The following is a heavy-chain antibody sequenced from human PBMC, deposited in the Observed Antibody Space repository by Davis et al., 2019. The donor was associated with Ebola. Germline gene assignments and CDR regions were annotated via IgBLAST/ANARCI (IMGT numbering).Heavy chain of an antibody. CDR3: VPGTWI. J-gene: IGHJ4*02. CDR1: GFTFSSYS. V-gene: IGHV3-21*01. D-gene: IGHD5-18*01. CDR2: ISGSNSYI. Sequence: GESLKISCVASGFTFSSYSINWVRQAPGRGLEWVSSISGSNSYIHYAGPVRGRFTISRDDAKNSLFLQMNSLRVEDTAVYYCVPGTWIRGQGRLVTVSS.